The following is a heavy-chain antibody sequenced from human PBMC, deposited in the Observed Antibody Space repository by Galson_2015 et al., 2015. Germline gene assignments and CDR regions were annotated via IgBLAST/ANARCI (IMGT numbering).Heavy chain of an antibody. J-gene: IGHJ4*02. CDR2: IWYDGSNK. D-gene: IGHD3-22*01. CDR1: GFTFSSYG. V-gene: IGHV3-33*01. Sequence: SLRLSCAASGFTFSSYGMHWVRQAPGKGLEWVAVIWYDGSNKYYADSVKGRFTISRDNSKNTLYLQMNSLRAEDTAVYYCARGDSSGYYYFDYWGQGTLVTVSS. CDR3: ARGDSSGYYYFDY.